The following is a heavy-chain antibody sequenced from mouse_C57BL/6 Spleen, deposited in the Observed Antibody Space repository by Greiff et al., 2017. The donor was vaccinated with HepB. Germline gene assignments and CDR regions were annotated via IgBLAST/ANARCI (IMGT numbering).Heavy chain of an antibody. D-gene: IGHD1-1*01. CDR2: INPGSGGT. CDR3: ARCNYGSSYWYFDV. Sequence: VQLQQSGAELVRPGTSVKVSCKASGYAFTNYLIEWVKQRPGQGLEWIGVINPGSGGTNYNEKFKGKATLTADKSSSTAYMQLSSLTSEDSAVYFCARCNYGSSYWYFDVWGTGTTVTVSS. V-gene: IGHV1-54*01. CDR1: GYAFTNYL. J-gene: IGHJ1*03.